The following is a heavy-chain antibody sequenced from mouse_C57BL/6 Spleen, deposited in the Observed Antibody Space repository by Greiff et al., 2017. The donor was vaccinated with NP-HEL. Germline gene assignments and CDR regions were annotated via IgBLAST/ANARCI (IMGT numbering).Heavy chain of an antibody. J-gene: IGHJ2*01. Sequence: EVKLVESGPVLVKPGASVKMSCKASGYTFTDYYMNWVKQSHGKSLEWIGVINPYNGGTSYNQKFKGKATLTVDKSSSTAYMELNSLTSEDSAVYYCAREGSFDYWGQGTTLTVSS. CDR1: GYTFTDYY. CDR2: INPYNGGT. V-gene: IGHV1-19*01. CDR3: AREGSFDY.